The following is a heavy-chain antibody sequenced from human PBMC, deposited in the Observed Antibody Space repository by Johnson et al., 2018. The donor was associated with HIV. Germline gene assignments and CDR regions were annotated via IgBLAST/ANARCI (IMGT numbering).Heavy chain of an antibody. D-gene: IGHD3-9*01. J-gene: IGHJ3*02. CDR2: ITNSAETM. CDR3: AKDLRVFDWFNAYDAFDI. V-gene: IGHV3-11*04. Sequence: QVQLVESGGGWVKPGGSLRLSCAASGFSFSDYYMSWIRQAPGKGLEWVSFITNSAETMYYADSVKDRFSISRDNSKNTLYLQMNSLRADDTAVYYCAKDLRVFDWFNAYDAFDIWGPGTMVTVSS. CDR1: GFSFSDYY.